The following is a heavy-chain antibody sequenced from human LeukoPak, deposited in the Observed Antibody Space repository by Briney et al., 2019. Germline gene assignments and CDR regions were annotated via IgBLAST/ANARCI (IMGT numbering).Heavy chain of an antibody. J-gene: IGHJ1*01. D-gene: IGHD2-2*01. CDR3: ARYCSRAPSFPLEF. CDR1: GGSISGYY. V-gene: IGHV4-59*01. CDR2: IHYSGTT. Sequence: SETLSLTCTVSGGSISGYYWSWIRQPPGRGLELIGYIHYSGTTKYNPSLKSRVTISLDTSKNQFSLKLSSVTAADTAVYYCARYCSRAPSFPLEFGGQAPLATVS.